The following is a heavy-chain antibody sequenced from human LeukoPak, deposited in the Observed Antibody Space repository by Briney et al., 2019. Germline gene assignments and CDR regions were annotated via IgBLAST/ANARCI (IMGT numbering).Heavy chain of an antibody. D-gene: IGHD2-15*01. J-gene: IGHJ3*02. CDR2: IYPGDSDT. CDR1: GYSFTSKW. Sequence: GESLKISCKGSGYSFTSKWIGWVHQMPGKGLEWMGIIYPGDSDTRYSPSFQGQVTISADKSISTAYVQWSSLKASDTAMYYCARRGCSTYYSYAFDIWGQGTMVTVSS. CDR3: ARRGCSTYYSYAFDI. V-gene: IGHV5-51*07.